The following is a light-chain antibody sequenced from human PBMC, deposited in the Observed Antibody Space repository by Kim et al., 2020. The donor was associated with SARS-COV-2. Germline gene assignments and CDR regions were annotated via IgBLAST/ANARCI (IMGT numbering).Light chain of an antibody. CDR3: SSYAGYGLGV. CDR2: EVT. CDR1: NRDVAIYNL. V-gene: IGLV2-23*02. Sequence: QYALSQPASVSGSPGQSVTISCIGGNRDVAIYNLVSWYQQHPGKAPKLIIYEVTKRPSRISDRFSCSKSGSTASLTISGLQAEDEADYYCSSYAGYGLGVFGGGTQLTVL. J-gene: IGLJ3*02.